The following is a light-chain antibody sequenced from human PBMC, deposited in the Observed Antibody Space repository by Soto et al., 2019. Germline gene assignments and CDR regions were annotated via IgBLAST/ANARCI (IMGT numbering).Light chain of an antibody. CDR1: QSVGSRW. Sequence: EIVLTQSPGTVSLSPGERATLSCRASQSVGSRWLAWYQQKPGQAPRVLIYGGSNRATGIPDRFSGSGSGTDVTLTIRRREPEDFAVYYCQQYYSSRTFGKGTKVEMK. CDR2: GGS. J-gene: IGKJ1*01. CDR3: QQYYSSRT. V-gene: IGKV3-20*01.